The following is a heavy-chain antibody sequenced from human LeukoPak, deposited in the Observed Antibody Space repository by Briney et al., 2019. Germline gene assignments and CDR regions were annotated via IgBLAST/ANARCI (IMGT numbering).Heavy chain of an antibody. V-gene: IGHV3-48*03. D-gene: IGHD6-13*01. CDR1: GFTFSSYE. CDR2: ISSSGSTI. J-gene: IGHJ4*02. Sequence: PGRSLRLSCAASGFTFSSYEMNWVRQAPGKGLEWVSYISSSGSTIYYADSVKGRFTISRDNAKNSLYLQMNSLRAEDTAVYYCAREVKQLFYDYWGQGTLVTVSS. CDR3: AREVKQLFYDY.